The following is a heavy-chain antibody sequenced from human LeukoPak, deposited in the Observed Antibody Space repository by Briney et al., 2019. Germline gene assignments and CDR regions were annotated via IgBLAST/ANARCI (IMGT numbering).Heavy chain of an antibody. J-gene: IGHJ4*02. Sequence: GGSLRLSCAVSGLTLSNYGMSWVRQAPGKGLEWVAGISGSAGGTNYADSVKGRFTISRDNPKNTLFLQMNSLRAEDTAVYFCAKRGVVIRVILVGFHKEANYFDSWGQGALVTVSS. D-gene: IGHD3-22*01. CDR3: AKRGVVIRVILVGFHKEANYFDS. V-gene: IGHV3-23*01. CDR1: GLTLSNYG. CDR2: ISGSAGGT.